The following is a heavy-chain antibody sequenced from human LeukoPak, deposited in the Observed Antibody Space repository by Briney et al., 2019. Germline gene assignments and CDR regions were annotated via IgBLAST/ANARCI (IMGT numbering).Heavy chain of an antibody. CDR3: ARDFGNSYCSSTSCSDY. V-gene: IGHV3-66*02. J-gene: IGHJ4*02. CDR1: GFTVSSNY. CDR2: IYSGGST. Sequence: PGGSLRLSCAASGFTVSSNYMSWVRQAPGKGLEWVSVIYSGGSTYYADSVKGRFTISRDNSKNTLYLQMNSLRAEDTAAYYCARDFGNSYCSSTSCSDYWGQGTLVTVSS. D-gene: IGHD2-2*01.